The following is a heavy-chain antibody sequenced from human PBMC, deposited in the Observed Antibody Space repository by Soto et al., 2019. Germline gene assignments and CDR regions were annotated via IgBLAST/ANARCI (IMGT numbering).Heavy chain of an antibody. V-gene: IGHV3-30*18. CDR2: ISYDGSNK. CDR1: GFTFSSYG. CDR3: AKDVSGYDYLGYYYYGMDV. D-gene: IGHD5-12*01. J-gene: IGHJ6*02. Sequence: GGSLRLSCAASGFTFSSYGMHWVRQAPGKGLEWVAVISYDGSNKYYADSVKGRFTISRDNSKNTLYLQMNSLRAEDTAVYYCAKDVSGYDYLGYYYYGMDVWGQGTTVTVSS.